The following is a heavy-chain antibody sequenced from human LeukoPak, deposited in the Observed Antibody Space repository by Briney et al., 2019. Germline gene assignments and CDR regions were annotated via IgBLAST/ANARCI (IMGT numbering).Heavy chain of an antibody. CDR1: GGSFSGYY. CDR2: INHSGST. Sequence: SETLSLTCAVYGGSFSGYYWSWIRQPPGKGLEWIGEINHSGSTDYNPSLKSRVTMSVDTSKNQFFLKLSSVTAADTAVYYCARDQRAYYHMDVWGKGTTVTVSS. CDR3: ARDQRAYYHMDV. J-gene: IGHJ6*03. V-gene: IGHV4-34*01.